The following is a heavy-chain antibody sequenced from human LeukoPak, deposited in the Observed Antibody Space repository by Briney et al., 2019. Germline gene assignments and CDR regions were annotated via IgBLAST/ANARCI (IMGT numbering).Heavy chain of an antibody. D-gene: IGHD2-2*02. CDR3: AREVVVPAAIGPYYYYYGMDV. J-gene: IGHJ6*02. V-gene: IGHV4-59*01. CDR1: GGSISSYY. CDR2: IYYSGST. Sequence: SETLSPTCTVSGGSISSYYWSWIRQPPGKGLEWIGYIYYSGSTNYNPSLKSRVTISVDTSKNQFSLKLSSVTAADTAVYYCAREVVVPAAIGPYYYYYGMDVWGQGTTVTVSS.